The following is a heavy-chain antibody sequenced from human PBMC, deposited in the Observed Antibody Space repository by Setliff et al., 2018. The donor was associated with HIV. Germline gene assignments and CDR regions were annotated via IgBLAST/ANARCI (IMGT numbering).Heavy chain of an antibody. CDR3: ARRGYSYDTRGYYYYFDY. J-gene: IGHJ4*02. D-gene: IGHD3-22*01. CDR2: ISANNGNT. CDR1: GYTFTKYG. V-gene: IGHV1-18*01. Sequence: GASVKVSCKTSGYTFTKYGITWVRQAPGQGLEWMGWISANNGNTNYAQKFQGRVTMTTDTSTRTAYMELGNLRSDDTAVYYCARRGYSYDTRGYYYYFDYWGQGTLVTVSS.